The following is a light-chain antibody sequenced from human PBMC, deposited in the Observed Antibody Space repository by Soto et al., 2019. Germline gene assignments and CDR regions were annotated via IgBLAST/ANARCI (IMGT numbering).Light chain of an antibody. Sequence: EIVLTQSPGTLSLSPGERATLSCRASQSVSSSYLAWYQQKPGQAPSLLICGASSSATGIPDRFSASGSGTDFTLTISRLETEDFAVYYCQQYGSSQYTFGQGTKLEIK. CDR3: QQYGSSQYT. J-gene: IGKJ2*01. CDR2: GAS. CDR1: QSVSSSY. V-gene: IGKV3-20*01.